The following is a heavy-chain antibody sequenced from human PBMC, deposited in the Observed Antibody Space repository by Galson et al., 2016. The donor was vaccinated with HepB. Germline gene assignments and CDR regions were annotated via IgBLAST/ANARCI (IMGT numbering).Heavy chain of an antibody. V-gene: IGHV3-23*01. CDR2: ISGSGGST. CDR3: AKSPWYDSSGYYYFDY. J-gene: IGHJ4*02. Sequence: SLRLSCAASGFTFDKYGMTWFRQAPGEGLEWISGISGSGGSTFYADSVKGRFTISRDKSKNTLYLQMNSLRAEDTAVYHCAKSPWYDSSGYYYFDYWGQGTLVTVSS. D-gene: IGHD3-22*01. CDR1: GFTFDKYG.